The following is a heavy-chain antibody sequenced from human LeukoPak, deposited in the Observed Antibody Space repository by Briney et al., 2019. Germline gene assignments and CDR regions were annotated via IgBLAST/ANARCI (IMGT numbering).Heavy chain of an antibody. CDR3: ARPRLEYCSGGSCFDAFDI. Sequence: GGSLRLSCVAPGFTFTTYAMSWVRQAPGKGLEWVSTISPSVDTTYYADSVKGRFTISKDNSKNTLFLQMNSLTAEDTAIYSCARPRLEYCSGGSCFDAFDIWGQGTMVTVSS. D-gene: IGHD2-15*01. CDR1: GFTFTTYA. CDR2: ISPSVDTT. V-gene: IGHV3-23*01. J-gene: IGHJ3*02.